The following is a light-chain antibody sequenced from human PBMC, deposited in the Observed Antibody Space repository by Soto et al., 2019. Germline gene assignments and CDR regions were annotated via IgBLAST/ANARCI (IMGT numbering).Light chain of an antibody. CDR1: QSISSD. Sequence: IQMTQSPSSLSASVGDRVTITCRASQSISSDLNWYQQKPGKAPKLLIYAASRLQSVVPSRFSGSGSGTDFTLTIGSLQPEDFATYYCQQSYSTPWTFGQGTKVEIK. CDR3: QQSYSTPWT. CDR2: AAS. J-gene: IGKJ1*01. V-gene: IGKV1-39*01.